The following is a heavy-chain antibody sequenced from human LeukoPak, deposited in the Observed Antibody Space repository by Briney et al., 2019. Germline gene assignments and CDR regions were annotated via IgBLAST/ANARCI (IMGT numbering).Heavy chain of an antibody. CDR3: ARDQKVGATNFDY. CDR2: INAGNGST. J-gene: IGHJ4*02. CDR1: GYTFTSYA. D-gene: IGHD1-26*01. V-gene: IGHV1-3*01. Sequence: GASVKVSCKASGYTFTSYAMHWVRQAPGQRLEWMGWINAGNGSTKYSQKFQGRVTITRDTSASTTYMELSSLRSEDTAVYYCARDQKVGATNFDYWGQGTLVTVSS.